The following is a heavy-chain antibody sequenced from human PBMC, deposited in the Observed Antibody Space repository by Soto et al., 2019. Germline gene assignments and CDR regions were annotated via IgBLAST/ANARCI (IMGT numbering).Heavy chain of an antibody. CDR3: ASQIIPSGYSSPDWYFEL. J-gene: IGHJ2*01. CDR2: IYYSGST. CDR1: GGAISNYY. Sequence: QVQLQESGPGLVKPSETLSLTCTVSGGAISNYYWSWIRQPPAKGLEWIGYIYYSGSTTYNPSLKSRVTMSLDMSKNQFSMTVRSVTAADTAVYYCASQIIPSGYSSPDWYFELWGRGTLVTVSS. V-gene: IGHV4-59*08. D-gene: IGHD6-13*01.